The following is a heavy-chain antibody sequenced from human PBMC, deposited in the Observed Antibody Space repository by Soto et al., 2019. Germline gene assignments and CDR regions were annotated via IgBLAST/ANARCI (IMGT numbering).Heavy chain of an antibody. J-gene: IGHJ4*02. V-gene: IGHV3-30*18. CDR2: ISYDGSNK. Sequence: QVQLMESGGGVVQPGRSLRLSCAASGFTFSSYGMHWVRQAPGKGLEWVAVISYDGSNKYYADSVKGRFTIFRDNSKNTLYLQMNSLRAEDTAVYYCAKESPLGYFDYWGLGTLVTVSS. CDR1: GFTFSSYG. CDR3: AKESPLGYFDY.